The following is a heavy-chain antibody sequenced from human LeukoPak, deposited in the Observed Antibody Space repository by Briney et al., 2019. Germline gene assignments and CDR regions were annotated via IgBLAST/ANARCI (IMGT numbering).Heavy chain of an antibody. CDR1: DGSISSYY. Sequence: PSETLSLTCTVSDGSISSYYWSWIRQPPGKGLEWIGWIYNNGNSNINPSLESRVSMSLDTSRNQFSLRLNSVTAADTAVYYCARHTKGSGDYLFDYWGQGALVTVSS. CDR2: IYNNGNS. J-gene: IGHJ4*02. D-gene: IGHD3-10*01. CDR3: ARHTKGSGDYLFDY. V-gene: IGHV4-59*08.